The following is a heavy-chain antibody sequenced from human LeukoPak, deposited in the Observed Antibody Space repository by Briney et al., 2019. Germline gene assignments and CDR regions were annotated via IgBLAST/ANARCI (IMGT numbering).Heavy chain of an antibody. J-gene: IGHJ4*02. Sequence: GGTLRLSCAASGFTFSSYNVNWVPHAPGKGLEWVSSITSSSSYIYNANSVKGRYTISRDNDKTSLYLQMNSLRAEDTAVYDCAIDRVSSGLYTFDYWGQGNLVTVSS. CDR2: ITSSSSYI. V-gene: IGHV3-21*01. D-gene: IGHD6-19*01. CDR3: AIDRVSSGLYTFDY. CDR1: GFTFSSYN.